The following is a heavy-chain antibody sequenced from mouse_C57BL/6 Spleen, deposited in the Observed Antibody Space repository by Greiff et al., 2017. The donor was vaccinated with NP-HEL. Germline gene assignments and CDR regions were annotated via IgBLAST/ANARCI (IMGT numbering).Heavy chain of an antibody. V-gene: IGHV1-64*01. J-gene: IGHJ2*01. CDR3: AREGGPRYYFDY. CDR2: IHPNSGST. Sequence: QVQLQQPGAELVKPGASVKLSCKASGYTFTSYWMHWVKQRPGQGLEWIGMIHPNSGSTNYNEKFKSKATLTVDKSSSTAYMQLSNLTSEDSAVYYCAREGGPRYYFDYWGQGTTLTVSS. CDR1: GYTFTSYW. D-gene: IGHD1-1*02.